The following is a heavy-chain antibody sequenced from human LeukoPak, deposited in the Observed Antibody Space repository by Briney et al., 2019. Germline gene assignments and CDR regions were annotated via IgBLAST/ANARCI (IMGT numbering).Heavy chain of an antibody. Sequence: SGALSLTCPGSGGSISRYYWSWIRQPPGKGLEWIGYIYYIGSTNYNPSLQSRVTIPVDASNRQPCLQLSSVAAAETAVYLCGRGSIGGYSARFGPWGEGTLVTVSS. J-gene: IGHJ5*02. CDR2: IYYIGST. CDR3: GRGSIGGYSARFGP. V-gene: IGHV4-59*01. CDR1: GGSISRYY. D-gene: IGHD3-10*01.